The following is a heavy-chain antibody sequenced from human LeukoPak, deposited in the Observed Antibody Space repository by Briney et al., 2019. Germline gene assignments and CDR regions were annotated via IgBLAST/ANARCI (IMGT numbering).Heavy chain of an antibody. CDR2: INTNTGNP. V-gene: IGHV7-4-1*02. D-gene: IGHD6-13*01. CDR3: ARDYDIADYYYYGMDV. J-gene: IGHJ6*02. Sequence: ASVKVSCKASGYTFTSYAMNWVRQAPGQGLEWMGWINTNTGNPTYAQGFTGRFVFSLDTSVSTAYLQISSLKAEDTAVYYCARDYDIADYYYYGMDVWGQGTTVTVSS. CDR1: GYTFTSYA.